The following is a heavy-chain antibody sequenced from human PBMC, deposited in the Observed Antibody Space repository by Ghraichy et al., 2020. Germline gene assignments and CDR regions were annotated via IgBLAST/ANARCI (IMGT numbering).Heavy chain of an antibody. Sequence: LSLTCAASGFTFSSYWMSWVRQAPGKGLEWVANIKQDGSEKYYVDSVKGRFTISRDNAKNSLYLQMNSLRAEDTAVYYCARTVPAAGTILVYYYYYGMDVWGQGTTVTVSS. CDR1: GFTFSSYW. CDR3: ARTVPAAGTILVYYYYYGMDV. CDR2: IKQDGSEK. V-gene: IGHV3-7*01. J-gene: IGHJ6*02. D-gene: IGHD6-13*01.